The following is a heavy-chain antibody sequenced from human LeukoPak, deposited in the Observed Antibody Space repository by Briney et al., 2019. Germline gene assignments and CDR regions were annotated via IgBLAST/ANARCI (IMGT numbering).Heavy chain of an antibody. CDR2: VNAGNGNT. CDR3: ARAAVRYCSSTSCTYFDY. J-gene: IGHJ4*02. Sequence: ASLKVSCKASGYTFTSYAMHWVRQAPGQRLEWMGWVNAGNGNTKYSQKFQGRVTITRDTSASTAYMELSSLRSEDTAVYYCARAAVRYCSSTSCTYFDYWGQGTLVTVSS. CDR1: GYTFTSYA. D-gene: IGHD2-2*01. V-gene: IGHV1-3*01.